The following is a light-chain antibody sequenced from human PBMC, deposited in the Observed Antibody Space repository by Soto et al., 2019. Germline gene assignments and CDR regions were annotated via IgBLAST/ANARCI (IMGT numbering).Light chain of an antibody. Sequence: QSVLTQPPSVSAAPGQKVTISCSGSSANIGSNYVSWYQQLPGTAPKLVIYDSDRRPSEIPDRFSGSKSGTSATLDITGLQTGDEADYCCGAWDGSLSVVLFGGGTQLTVL. CDR1: SANIGSNY. CDR2: DSD. V-gene: IGLV1-51*01. J-gene: IGLJ2*01. CDR3: GAWDGSLSVVL.